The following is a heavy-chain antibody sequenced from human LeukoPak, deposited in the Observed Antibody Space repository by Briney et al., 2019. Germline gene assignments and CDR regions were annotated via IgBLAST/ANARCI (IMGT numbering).Heavy chain of an antibody. V-gene: IGHV1-18*01. CDR3: ATDAFANWNGGHDY. CDR2: ISAYNGNT. J-gene: IGHJ4*02. CDR1: GYTFTSYG. D-gene: IGHD1-1*01. Sequence: ASVKVSCKASGYTFTSYGISWVRQALGQGLEWMGWISAYNGNTNYAQKFQGRVTMTEDTSTDTAYMELSSLRSEDTAVYYCATDAFANWNGGHDYWGQGTLVTVSS.